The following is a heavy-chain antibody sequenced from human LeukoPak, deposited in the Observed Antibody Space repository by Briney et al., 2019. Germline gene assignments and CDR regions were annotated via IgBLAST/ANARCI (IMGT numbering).Heavy chain of an antibody. J-gene: IGHJ6*03. CDR3: ARVLTESYYYYMDV. V-gene: IGHV4-30-4*08. Sequence: PSETLSLTCTVSGGSISSGDYYWSWIRQPPGKGLEWIGYIYYSGSTYYNPSLKSRVTISVDTSKNQFSLKLSSVTAADTAVYYCARVLTESYYYYMDVWGKGTTVTVSS. CDR1: GGSISSGDYY. D-gene: IGHD3-16*01. CDR2: IYYSGST.